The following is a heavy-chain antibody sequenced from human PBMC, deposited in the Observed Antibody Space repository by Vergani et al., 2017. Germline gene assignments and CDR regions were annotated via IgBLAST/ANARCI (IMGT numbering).Heavy chain of an antibody. CDR3: ATGRLGWKPFDYYMDV. D-gene: IGHD3-16*01. Sequence: QVQLVQSGAEVKKPGASVKVSCKVSGYTLTELSMHWVRQAPGKGLEWMGGFDPEDGETIYAQKFQGRVTMTEDTSTDTSYMELSSLGSEDTAVYYCATGRLGWKPFDYYMDVWGKGTTVTVSS. V-gene: IGHV1-24*01. CDR1: GYTLTELS. CDR2: FDPEDGET. J-gene: IGHJ6*03.